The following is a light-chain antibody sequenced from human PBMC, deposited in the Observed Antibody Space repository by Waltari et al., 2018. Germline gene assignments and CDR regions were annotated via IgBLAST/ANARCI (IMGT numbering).Light chain of an antibody. Sequence: QSALTQPASVSGSPGQPVTLSCTGVSSHVAASHILSWFRQHPGKVPTLILFDVSNRPSDISNRFSGYKSGNTAYLTISRLQADDEADYYCTTYPDTNTPVVFGGGTKVTV. CDR1: SSHVAASHI. J-gene: IGLJ2*01. CDR2: DVS. CDR3: TTYPDTNTPVV. V-gene: IGLV2-14*03.